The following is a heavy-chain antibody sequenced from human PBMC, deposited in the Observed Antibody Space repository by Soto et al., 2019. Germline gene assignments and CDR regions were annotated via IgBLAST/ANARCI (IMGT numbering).Heavy chain of an antibody. V-gene: IGHV2-5*02. CDR3: VHRSSTRHNDIWLGPGPDV. D-gene: IGHD3-9*01. Sequence: QITLKESGPTLVKPTQTLTLTCTFSGFSLSTSGVGVGWIRQPPGKALEWLALIYWDDDKRYSPSLKSRLTITKETSQNQVGFTLTNMDPVYTATYYWVHRSSTRHNDIWLGPGPDVWGQGTTDTVSS. J-gene: IGHJ6*02. CDR2: IYWDDDK. CDR1: GFSLSTSGVG.